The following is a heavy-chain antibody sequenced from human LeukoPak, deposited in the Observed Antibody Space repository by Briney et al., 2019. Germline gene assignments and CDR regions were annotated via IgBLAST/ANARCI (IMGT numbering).Heavy chain of an antibody. CDR2: IYPGDSDT. D-gene: IGHD2-2*01. V-gene: IGHV5-51*01. Sequence: PGESLKISCKGSGYSFNTYWIGWVRQMPGKGLEWMGIIYPGDSDTKYSPSFQGQVTISADKSSSTAYLQWSSLKASDTAMYYCARQVVPAATRFWGGWFDPWGQGTLVTVSS. J-gene: IGHJ5*02. CDR1: GYSFNTYW. CDR3: ARQVVPAATRFWGGWFDP.